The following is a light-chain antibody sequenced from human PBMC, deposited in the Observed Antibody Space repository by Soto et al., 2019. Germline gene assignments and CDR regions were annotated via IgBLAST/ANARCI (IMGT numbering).Light chain of an antibody. CDR1: QSVSSSY. J-gene: IGKJ1*01. Sequence: EIVLTQSPGTLSLSPGERATLSCRATQSVSSSYLAWYQQKPGQAPRLLIYGASSRATGIPDRFSGSGSGTDFTLTISGLEPEDFAVYYCQQYGGSPRTFCQGTTVEIK. CDR3: QQYGGSPRT. CDR2: GAS. V-gene: IGKV3-20*01.